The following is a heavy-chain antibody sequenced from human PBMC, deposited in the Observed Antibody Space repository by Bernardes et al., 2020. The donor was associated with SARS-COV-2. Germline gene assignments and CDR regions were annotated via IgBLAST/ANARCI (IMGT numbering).Heavy chain of an antibody. D-gene: IGHD6-13*01. V-gene: IGHV3-23*01. J-gene: IGHJ1*01. CDR3: AKGVDSSTWLEYFQE. CDR2: ISGSGGST. Sequence: GGSLRLSCAASGFTFSSYAMSWVRQAPGKGLEWVSVISGSGGSTFYADYVQGRFTISRDNSKTTLFLQMNSLRANDTAVYYCAKGVDSSTWLEYFQEWGQGTLVTVSS. CDR1: GFTFSSYA.